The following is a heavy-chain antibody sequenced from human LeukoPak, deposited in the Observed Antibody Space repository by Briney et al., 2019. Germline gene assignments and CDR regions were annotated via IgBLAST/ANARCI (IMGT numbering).Heavy chain of an antibody. D-gene: IGHD2-21*02. V-gene: IGHV3-23*01. CDR1: GFTFSTYA. CDR2: VISSGVST. J-gene: IGHJ1*01. CDR3: AKPERNVVVTPIHGYFQH. Sequence: GGSLRLSCAASGFTFSTYAMSWVRQAPGKGLEWVSAVISSGVSTYYADSVKGRFTISRDNSKNTLYLQMSSLRAEDTAVYYCAKPERNVVVTPIHGYFQHWGQGTLVSVSS.